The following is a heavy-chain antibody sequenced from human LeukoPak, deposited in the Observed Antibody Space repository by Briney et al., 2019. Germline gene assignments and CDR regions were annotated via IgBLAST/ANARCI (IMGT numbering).Heavy chain of an antibody. V-gene: IGHV3-23*01. CDR3: AREELRLGYFDY. J-gene: IGHJ4*02. D-gene: IGHD5-12*01. CDR2: ISSTGGST. CDR1: GFTFSSYA. Sequence: GGSLRLSCAGSGFTFSSYAMSWVRQAPGKGLEWVSVISSTGGSTFYADSVKGRFTISRDNSKNTLYLQMNSLRAEDTAVYYCAREELRLGYFDYWGQGTLVTVSS.